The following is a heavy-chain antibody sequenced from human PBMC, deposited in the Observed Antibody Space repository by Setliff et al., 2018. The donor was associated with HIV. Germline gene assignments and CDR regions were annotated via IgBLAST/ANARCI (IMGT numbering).Heavy chain of an antibody. CDR2: INSDGSTV. J-gene: IGHJ5*01. Sequence: GWSLRLSCAASGFTFSYYWMHWVRQAPGKGLEWVARINSDGSTVEHAGAVKGRLTISRDNARNTLYLEMNSLRVEDAAMYYCVRVAGFSSSWFGYWGQGTLVTVSS. D-gene: IGHD6-13*01. CDR3: VRVAGFSSSWFGY. CDR1: GFTFSYYW. V-gene: IGHV3-74*03.